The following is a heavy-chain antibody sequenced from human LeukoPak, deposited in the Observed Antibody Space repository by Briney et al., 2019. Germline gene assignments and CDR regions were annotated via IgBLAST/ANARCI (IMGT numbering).Heavy chain of an antibody. CDR2: IFPIIDMA. Sequence: ASVKVSCKASGGPFISYAINWVRLVPGQGLEWMGRIFPIIDMANYEQKFHGRVTIIADKSTNTAYMELSSLRPEDTAVYYCARGRGEMATIKGCAFDIWGQGTMVTVSS. CDR1: GGPFISYA. D-gene: IGHD5-24*01. CDR3: ARGRGEMATIKGCAFDI. J-gene: IGHJ3*02. V-gene: IGHV1-69*04.